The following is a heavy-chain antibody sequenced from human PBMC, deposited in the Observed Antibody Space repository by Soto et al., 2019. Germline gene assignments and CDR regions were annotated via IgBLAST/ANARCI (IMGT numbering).Heavy chain of an antibody. D-gene: IGHD4-17*01. Sequence: QVQLQQWGAGLLKPSETLSLTCGVSGGSFRGYSWNWIRQSPEKGLEWIGEINYRGITSYNPALSSRVTISLDTSTKRFSLTFTSVTAADTAIYYCTRAPMDDYGNYYDGMDVWGQGTTITVS. CDR1: GGSFRGYS. CDR3: TRAPMDDYGNYYDGMDV. V-gene: IGHV4-34*01. J-gene: IGHJ6*02. CDR2: INYRGIT.